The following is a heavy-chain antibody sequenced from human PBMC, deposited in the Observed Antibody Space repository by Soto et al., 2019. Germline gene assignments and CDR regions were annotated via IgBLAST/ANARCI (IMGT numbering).Heavy chain of an antibody. CDR3: ARTYYDILTGHPDAFDF. CDR2: INPNSGGT. D-gene: IGHD3-9*01. V-gene: IGHV1-2*04. CDR1: GYTFTGYY. Sequence: ASVKVSCKASGYTFTGYYMHWVRQAPGQGLEWMGWINPNSGGTNYAQKFQGWVTMTRDTSISTAYMELSRLRSDDTAVYYCARTYYDILTGHPDAFDFWGQGTLVTVSS. J-gene: IGHJ3*01.